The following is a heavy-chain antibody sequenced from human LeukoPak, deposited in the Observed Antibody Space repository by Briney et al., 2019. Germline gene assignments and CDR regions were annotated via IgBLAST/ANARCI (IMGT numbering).Heavy chain of an antibody. CDR1: GFNISTNF. J-gene: IGHJ4*02. D-gene: IGHD2-15*01. V-gene: IGHV3-53*01. CDR2: IYSGGST. Sequence: GGSLRLSCAASGFNISTNFMSWVRQAPGEGLEWVSVIYSGGSTYYADSVKGRFTTTRDNSKNTLYLQMNSLRAEDTAVYYCARESGGRADYWDQGTLVTVSS. CDR3: ARESGGRADY.